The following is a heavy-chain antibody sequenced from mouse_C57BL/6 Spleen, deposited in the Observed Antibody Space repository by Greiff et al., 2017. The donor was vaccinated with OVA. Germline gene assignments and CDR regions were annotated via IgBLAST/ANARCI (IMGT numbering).Heavy chain of an antibody. D-gene: IGHD5-1-1*01. Sequence: QVQLQQSGPGLVQPSQSLSITCTVSGFSLTSYGVHWVRQSPGKGLEWLGVIWRGGSTDYNAAFISRLSISKDNSKSQVFFKMNSLQADDTAIYYCASPNTYQGATDYWGQGTSVTVSS. CDR2: IWRGGST. V-gene: IGHV2-2*01. CDR1: GFSLTSYG. J-gene: IGHJ4*01. CDR3: ASPNTYQGATDY.